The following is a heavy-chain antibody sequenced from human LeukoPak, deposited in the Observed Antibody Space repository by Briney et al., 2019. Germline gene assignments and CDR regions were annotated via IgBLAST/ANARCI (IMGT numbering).Heavy chain of an antibody. V-gene: IGHV4-39*07. J-gene: IGHJ5*02. CDR3: ARAPDNWFDP. Sequence: SETLSLTCTVSGGSISSSSYYWGWIRQPPGKGLEWIGSIYYSGSTYYNPSLKSRVTISVDTSKNQFSLKLSSVTAADTAVYYCARAPDNWFDPWGQGTLVTVSS. CDR2: IYYSGST. CDR1: GGSISSSSYY.